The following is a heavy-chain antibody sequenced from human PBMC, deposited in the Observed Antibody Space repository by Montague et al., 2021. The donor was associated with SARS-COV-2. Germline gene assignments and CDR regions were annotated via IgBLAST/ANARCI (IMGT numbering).Heavy chain of an antibody. V-gene: IGHV4-39*07. D-gene: IGHD6-13*01. CDR1: GGSISSSSYY. Sequence: SETLSLTCTLSGGSISSSSYYWGWIRQPPGKGLEWIGGIYYSGSTYYXPSLKSRVTISVDTSKNQFSPKLSSVTAADTAVYYCARVGRQQLVRLSGMDVWGQGTTVTVSS. J-gene: IGHJ6*02. CDR2: IYYSGST. CDR3: ARVGRQQLVRLSGMDV.